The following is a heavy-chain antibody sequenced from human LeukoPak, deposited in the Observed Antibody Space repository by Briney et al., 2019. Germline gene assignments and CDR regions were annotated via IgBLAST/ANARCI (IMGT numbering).Heavy chain of an antibody. CDR3: ATASYGSGSYYSRCWFDP. CDR2: FDPEDGET. Sequence: ASVKVSCKVSGYTLTELSMHWVRQAPGKGREWMGGFDPEDGETIYAQKFQGRVTMTEDTSTDTAYMELSSLRSEDTAVYYCATASYGSGSYYSRCWFDPWGQGTLVTVSS. J-gene: IGHJ5*02. V-gene: IGHV1-24*01. D-gene: IGHD3-10*01. CDR1: GYTLTELS.